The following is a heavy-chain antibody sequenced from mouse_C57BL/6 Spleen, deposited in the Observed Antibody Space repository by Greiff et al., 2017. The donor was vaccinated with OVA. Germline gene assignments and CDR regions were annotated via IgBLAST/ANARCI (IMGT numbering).Heavy chain of an antibody. Sequence: EVKLMESGGGLVKPGGSLKLSCAASGFTFSDYGMHWVRQAPEKGLEWVAYISSGSSTIYYADTVKGRFTISRDNAKNTLFLQMTSLRSEDTAMYYCAREDGYPLFAYWGQGTLVTVSA. CDR1: GFTFSDYG. CDR3: AREDGYPLFAY. J-gene: IGHJ3*01. D-gene: IGHD2-3*01. V-gene: IGHV5-17*01. CDR2: ISSGSSTI.